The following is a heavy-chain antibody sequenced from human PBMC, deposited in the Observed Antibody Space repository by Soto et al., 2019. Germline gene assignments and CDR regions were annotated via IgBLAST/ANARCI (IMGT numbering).Heavy chain of an antibody. D-gene: IGHD3-10*01. CDR3: SRENYYGSGGYYYYYYYGMDV. Sequence: SETLSLTCTVSGGSISSYYWSWIRQPPGKGLEWIGRIYTSGSTNSNPSFMCRVTMLVVTSKNQFFLKLRCVVAAATAVYYCSRENYYGSGGYYYYYYYGMDVWGQGTTVTVSS. J-gene: IGHJ6*02. V-gene: IGHV4-4*07. CDR2: IYTSGST. CDR1: GGSISSYY.